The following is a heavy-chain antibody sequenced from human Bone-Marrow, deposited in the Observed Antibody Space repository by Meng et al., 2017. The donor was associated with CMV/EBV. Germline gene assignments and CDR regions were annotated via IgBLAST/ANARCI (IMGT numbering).Heavy chain of an antibody. D-gene: IGHD6-13*01. CDR3: ARDPVSSSWHQILYYGLDV. J-gene: IGHJ6*01. CDR1: GYTLTGHY. Sequence: ASVKVSCKASGYTLTGHYLHWVRQAPGQGLEWMGWINPNSGGTNYAQKFQGRVTMTRDTSISTAYVEVTLLTSDDTAVYYCARDPVSSSWHQILYYGLDVWGQGATVTVSS. CDR2: INPNSGGT. V-gene: IGHV1-2*02.